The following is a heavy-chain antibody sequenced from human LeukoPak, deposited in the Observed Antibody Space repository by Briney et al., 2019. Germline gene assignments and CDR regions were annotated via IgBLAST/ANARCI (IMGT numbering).Heavy chain of an antibody. D-gene: IGHD3-10*01. Sequence: PGESLKISCKGSGYSFTSYWIGWVRQMPGKGLEWMGIIYPGDSDTRYSPSFQGQVTISADKSISTDYLQWSSLKASDTAMYYCARQTFPLWFGDRSPYFDYWGQGTLVTVSS. CDR3: ARQTFPLWFGDRSPYFDY. CDR1: GYSFTSYW. CDR2: IYPGDSDT. V-gene: IGHV5-51*01. J-gene: IGHJ4*02.